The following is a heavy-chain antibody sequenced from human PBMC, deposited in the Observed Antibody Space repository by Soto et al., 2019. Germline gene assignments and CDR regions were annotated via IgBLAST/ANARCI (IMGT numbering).Heavy chain of an antibody. Sequence: PGGSLRLSCTASGFTFGDYAMSWVRQAPGKGLEWVGFIRSKAYGGTTEYAASVKGRFTISRDDSKSIAYLQMNSLKTEDPAVYYCTSAAADYWGQGTLVTVSS. CDR1: GFTFGDYA. CDR2: IRSKAYGGTT. CDR3: TSAAADY. D-gene: IGHD2-2*01. V-gene: IGHV3-49*04. J-gene: IGHJ4*02.